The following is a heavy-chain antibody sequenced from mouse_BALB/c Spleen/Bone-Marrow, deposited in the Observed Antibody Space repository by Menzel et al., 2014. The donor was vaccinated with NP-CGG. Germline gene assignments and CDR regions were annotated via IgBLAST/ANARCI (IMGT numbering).Heavy chain of an antibody. CDR2: IYPGSGST. J-gene: IGHJ1*01. D-gene: IGHD2-4*01. Sequence: QVQLQQSGPELVKPWASVKMSCKASGYTFTDYVISWVKQRTGQGLEWIGEIYPGSGSTYYNEKFKGKATLTADKSSNTAYMQLSSLTSEDSAVYFCARYYDYDWYFDVWGAGTTVTVSS. V-gene: IGHV1-81*01. CDR3: ARYYDYDWYFDV. CDR1: GYTFTDYV.